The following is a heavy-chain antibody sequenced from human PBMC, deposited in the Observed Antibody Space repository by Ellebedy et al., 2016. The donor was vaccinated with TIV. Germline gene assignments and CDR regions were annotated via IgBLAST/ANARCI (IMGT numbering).Heavy chain of an antibody. CDR1: GYPFPNYG. J-gene: IGHJ4*02. CDR2: ISAYNGNT. CDR3: ARDVPADAAALLDY. V-gene: IGHV1-18*04. Sequence: AASVKVSCKASGYPFPNYGVSWVRQAPGQGLEWVGWISAYNGNTKYGQKFQGRISLTTDTSMGTAYMELRSLRSDDTVVYFCARDVPADAAALLDYWGQGTRVTVSS. D-gene: IGHD2-2*01.